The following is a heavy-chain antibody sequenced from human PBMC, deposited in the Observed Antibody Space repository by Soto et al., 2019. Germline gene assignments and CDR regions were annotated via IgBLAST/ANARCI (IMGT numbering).Heavy chain of an antibody. CDR2: IIPILGIA. CDR3: ARRDSGYDDY. J-gene: IGHJ4*02. V-gene: IGHV1-69*02. D-gene: IGHD5-12*01. Sequence: QVQLVQSGAEVKKPGSSMKVSCKASGGTFSSYTISWVRQAPGQGLEWMGRIIPILGIANYAQKFQGRVTITADKSTSTAYMELSSLRSEDTAVYYCARRDSGYDDYWGQGTLVTVSS. CDR1: GGTFSSYT.